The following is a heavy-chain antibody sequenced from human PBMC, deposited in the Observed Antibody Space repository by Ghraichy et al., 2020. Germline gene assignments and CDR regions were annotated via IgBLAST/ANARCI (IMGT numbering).Heavy chain of an antibody. CDR1: GFTFSSYA. D-gene: IGHD2-2*01. CDR2: ISGSGGST. Sequence: GGSLRLSCAASGFTFSSYAMSWVRQAPGKGLEWVSAISGSGGSTYYADSVKGRFTISRDNSKNTLYLQMNSLRAEDTAVYYCAAGYCSSTSCLNAFDIWGQGTMVTVSS. CDR3: AAGYCSSTSCLNAFDI. V-gene: IGHV3-23*01. J-gene: IGHJ3*02.